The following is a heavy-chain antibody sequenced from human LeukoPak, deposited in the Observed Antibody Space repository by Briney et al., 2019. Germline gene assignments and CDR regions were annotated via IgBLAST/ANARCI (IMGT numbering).Heavy chain of an antibody. Sequence: SCKASGGTFSSYGMHWVRQAPGKGLEWVAVIWYGGSNKYYADSVKGRFTISRDNSKNTLYLQMNSLRAEDTAVYYCAKAVPAGPMDVWGKGTTVTVSS. D-gene: IGHD2-2*01. V-gene: IGHV3-33*06. CDR1: GGTFSSYG. J-gene: IGHJ6*03. CDR3: AKAVPAGPMDV. CDR2: IWYGGSNK.